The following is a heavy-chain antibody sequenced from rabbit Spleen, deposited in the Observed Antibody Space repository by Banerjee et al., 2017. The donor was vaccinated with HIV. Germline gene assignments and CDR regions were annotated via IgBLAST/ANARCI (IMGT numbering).Heavy chain of an antibody. D-gene: IGHD6-1*01. CDR2: IDTGIIGYT. CDR3: ARDPDGDAKPFNL. J-gene: IGHJ4*01. V-gene: IGHV1S45*01. CDR1: GFSFTSSYD. Sequence: QEQLEESGGDLVKPEGSLTLTCTASGFSFTSSYDVCWVRQAPGKGLEWIACIDTGIIGYTYYASWAKGRFTISKTSSTTVTLQMTSLTAADTATYFCARDPDGDAKPFNLWGQGTLVTVS.